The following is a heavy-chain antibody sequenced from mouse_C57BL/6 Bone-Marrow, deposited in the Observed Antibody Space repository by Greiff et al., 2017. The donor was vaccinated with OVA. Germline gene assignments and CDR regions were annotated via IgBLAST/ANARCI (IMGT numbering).Heavy chain of an antibody. CDR2: ISSGSSTI. CDR3: ASYGNYVAYAMDY. D-gene: IGHD2-1*01. V-gene: IGHV5-17*01. J-gene: IGHJ4*01. Sequence: EVKLVESGGGLVKPGGSLKLSCAASGFTFSDYGMHWVRQAPEKGLEWVAYISSGSSTIYYADTVKGRFTISRDNAKNTLFLQMTSLRSEDTAMYYCASYGNYVAYAMDYWGQGTAVTVSS. CDR1: GFTFSDYG.